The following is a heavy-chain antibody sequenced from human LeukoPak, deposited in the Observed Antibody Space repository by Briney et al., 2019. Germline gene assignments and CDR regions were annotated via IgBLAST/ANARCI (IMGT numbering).Heavy chain of an antibody. CDR2: IYSGGST. CDR1: GFTVSSDY. J-gene: IGHJ3*02. D-gene: IGHD1-26*01. V-gene: IGHV3-66*01. Sequence: PGGSLRLSCAASGFTVSSDYMSWVRQAPGKGLEWVSVIYSGGSTYYADSVKGRFTISRDNSKNTLYLQMGSLRAEDMAVYYCARVVREGYFSDAFDIWGQGTMVTVSS. CDR3: ARVVREGYFSDAFDI.